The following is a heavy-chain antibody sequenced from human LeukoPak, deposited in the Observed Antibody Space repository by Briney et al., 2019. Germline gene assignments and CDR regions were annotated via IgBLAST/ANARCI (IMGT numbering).Heavy chain of an antibody. Sequence: SETLSLTCTVSGGSISSSSYYWGWNRPPPGKGLEWIGSIYYSGSTYYNPSLKSRVTISVDTSKNQFSLKLSSVTAADTAVYYCARRQLRLGSLDPWGQGTLVTVSS. J-gene: IGHJ5*02. V-gene: IGHV4-39*01. CDR1: GGSISSSSYY. CDR3: ARRQLRLGSLDP. D-gene: IGHD3-3*01. CDR2: IYYSGST.